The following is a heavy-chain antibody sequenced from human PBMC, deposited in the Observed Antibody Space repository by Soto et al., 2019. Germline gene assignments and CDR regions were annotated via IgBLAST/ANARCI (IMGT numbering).Heavy chain of an antibody. V-gene: IGHV3-21*01. CDR3: ARGNRREHYCSSTSCPPPRYYYMDV. D-gene: IGHD2-2*01. CDR1: GFTFSSYS. CDR2: ISSSSSYI. Sequence: GGSLRLSCAASGFTFSSYSMNWVRQAPGKGLEWVSSISSSSSYIYYADSVKGRFTISRDNAKNSLYLQMNSLRAEDTAVDYCARGNRREHYCSSTSCPPPRYYYMDVWGKGTTVTVSS. J-gene: IGHJ6*03.